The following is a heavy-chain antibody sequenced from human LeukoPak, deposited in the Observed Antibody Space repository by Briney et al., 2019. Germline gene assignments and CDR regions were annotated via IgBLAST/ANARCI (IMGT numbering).Heavy chain of an antibody. J-gene: IGHJ4*02. CDR1: GFTFSSYW. D-gene: IGHD3-10*01. CDR3: ARGYYYGSGSYYRLYYFDY. Sequence: GGSLRLSCAASGFTFSSYWMSWVRQAPGKGLEWVANIKQDGSEKYYVDSVKGRFTISRDNAKNSLYLQMNSLRAEDTAVYYCARGYYYGSGSYYRLYYFDYWGQGTLVTVSS. V-gene: IGHV3-7*04. CDR2: IKQDGSEK.